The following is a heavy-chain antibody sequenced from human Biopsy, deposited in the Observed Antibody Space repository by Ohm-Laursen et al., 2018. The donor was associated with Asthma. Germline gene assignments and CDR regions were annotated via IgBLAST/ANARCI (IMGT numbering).Heavy chain of an antibody. V-gene: IGHV4-34*01. CDR2: TNERGVT. Sequence: SDTLSLTCAVYSGSFSGFFWTWIRQSPGKGLEWIGETNERGVTNNNPSLKSRVIISIDTYWNRVSLKLTSVTAADTAVYYCARGPELDVWGQGTTVTVSS. CDR1: SGSFSGFF. CDR3: ARGPELDV. J-gene: IGHJ6*02.